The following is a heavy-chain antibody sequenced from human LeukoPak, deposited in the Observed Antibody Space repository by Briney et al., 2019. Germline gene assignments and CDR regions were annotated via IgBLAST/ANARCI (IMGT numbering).Heavy chain of an antibody. Sequence: GGSLRLSCAASGFTFSSYWMHWVRHAPGKGLVWVSRINSDGSSTSYADSVKGRFTISRDNAKNTLYLQMNSLRAEDTAVYYCARGEVVSLFYYYYYYMDVWGKGTTVTVSS. V-gene: IGHV3-74*01. CDR3: ARGEVVSLFYYYYYYMDV. CDR2: INSDGSST. CDR1: GFTFSSYW. J-gene: IGHJ6*03. D-gene: IGHD2-21*01.